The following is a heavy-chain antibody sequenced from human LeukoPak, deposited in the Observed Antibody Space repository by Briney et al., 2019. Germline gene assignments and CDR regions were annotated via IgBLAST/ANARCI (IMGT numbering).Heavy chain of an antibody. V-gene: IGHV1-69*05. CDR1: GGSFSSNI. CDR2: IVPIFGKT. J-gene: IGHJ5*02. Sequence: SVKVSCKASGGSFSSNIIGWVRQAPGQGLEWMGGIVPIFGKTKYAQKFQGRVTITTDESSSTAYMELSSLRSDGTAIYYCARGWGIPAPISWFDPWGQGTLVTVSS. CDR3: ARGWGIPAPISWFDP. D-gene: IGHD2-2*01.